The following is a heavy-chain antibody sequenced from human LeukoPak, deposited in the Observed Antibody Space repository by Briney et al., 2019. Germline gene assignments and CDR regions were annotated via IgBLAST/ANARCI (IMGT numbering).Heavy chain of an antibody. CDR3: ARTRAMVYAMPFDY. J-gene: IGHJ4*02. Sequence: PGGSLRLSCAASGFTFSSYSMNWVRQAPGKGLEWVSYISSSSSTIYYADSVKGRFTISRDNAKNSLYLQMNSLRAEDTAVYYCARTRAMVYAMPFDYWGQGTLVTVSS. V-gene: IGHV3-48*01. D-gene: IGHD2-8*01. CDR2: ISSSSSTI. CDR1: GFTFSSYS.